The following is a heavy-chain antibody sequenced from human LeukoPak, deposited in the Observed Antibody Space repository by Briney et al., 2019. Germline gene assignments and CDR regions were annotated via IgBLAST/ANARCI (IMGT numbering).Heavy chain of an antibody. J-gene: IGHJ4*02. CDR1: GFTFSAFW. CDR3: ARGGSGYRYGYDY. Sequence: GGSLRLSCVASGFTFSAFWMHWVRQTPGKGLVWVSRINSDGSTTNYADSVKGRFTISRYNARNTLFLQMNTLRAEDTAVYYCARGGSGYRYGYDYWGQGTLVTVSS. V-gene: IGHV3-74*01. CDR2: INSDGSTT. D-gene: IGHD5-18*01.